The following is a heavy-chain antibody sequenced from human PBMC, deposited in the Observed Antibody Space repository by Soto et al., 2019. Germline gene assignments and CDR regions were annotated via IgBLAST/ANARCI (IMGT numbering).Heavy chain of an antibody. CDR3: ARHVVVVASYAFHI. CDR1: GGSISSYY. V-gene: IGHV4-59*08. CDR2: IYYSGST. Sequence: SETLSLTCTVSGGSISSYYWSWIRQPPGKGLEWIGYIYYSGSTNYNPSLKSRVTISVDTSKNQFSLKLSSVTAADTAVYYCARHVVVVASYAFHIWGQGTMVTVSS. J-gene: IGHJ3*02. D-gene: IGHD2-21*01.